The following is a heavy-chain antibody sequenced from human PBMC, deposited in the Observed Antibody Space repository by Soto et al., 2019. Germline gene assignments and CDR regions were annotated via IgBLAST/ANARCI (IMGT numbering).Heavy chain of an antibody. CDR1: GYTFTNNA. J-gene: IGHJ5*02. Sequence: QVHLVQSGAEVKNPGASVKVSCKASGYTFTNNAMHWVRQAPAQRLEWMGWINTATGNTKYSRKFLGRISLTRDTSATTVYMELSRLTSTDTAVYYCARDILFEKWFAPWGQGTLVTVSS. V-gene: IGHV1-3*04. CDR3: ARDILFEKWFAP. CDR2: INTATGNT.